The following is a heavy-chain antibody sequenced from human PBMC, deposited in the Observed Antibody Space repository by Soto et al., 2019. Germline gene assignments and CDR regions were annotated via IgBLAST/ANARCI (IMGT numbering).Heavy chain of an antibody. J-gene: IGHJ6*02. CDR2: IIPILGIA. CDR1: GGTFSSYT. V-gene: IGHV1-69*08. D-gene: IGHD3-10*01. CDR3: ARDLYDYGSGSHPYYYYGMDV. Sequence: QVQLVQSGAEVKKPGSSVKVSCKASGGTFSSYTISWVRQAPGQGLEWMGRIIPILGIANYAQKFQGRVTSTADKSPSTAYMELISLRSEDTAVYYCARDLYDYGSGSHPYYYYGMDVWGQGTTVTVSS.